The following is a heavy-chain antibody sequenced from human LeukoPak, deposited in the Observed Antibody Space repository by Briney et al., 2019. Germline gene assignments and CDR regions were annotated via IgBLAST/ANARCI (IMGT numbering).Heavy chain of an antibody. CDR1: GGTFSSYA. V-gene: IGHV1-69*13. D-gene: IGHD3-22*01. CDR2: IIPIFGTA. J-gene: IGHJ3*02. Sequence: ASVKVSCKASGGTFSSYAISWARQAPGQGLEWMGGIIPIFGTANYAQKFQGRVTITADESTSTAYMELSSLRSEDTAVYYCARDRRYYDSSGAFDIWGQGTMVTVSS. CDR3: ARDRRYYDSSGAFDI.